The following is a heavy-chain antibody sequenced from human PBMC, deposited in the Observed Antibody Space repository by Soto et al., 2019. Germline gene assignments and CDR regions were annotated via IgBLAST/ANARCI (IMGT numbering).Heavy chain of an antibody. CDR1: GGTFSSNV. CDR2: IIPTFGTT. Sequence: QVQLEQSGAEVTKPGSSVKVSCKASGGTFSSNVISWVRQAPGQGHEWMGGIIPTFGTTKYAQDFQGRVTYTAYKSTSTAYMELSSLRSDDTTVYYCASHRSQVVHLVLPHYYYYGLDVWGQGTTVTVSS. J-gene: IGHJ6*02. CDR3: ASHRSQVVHLVLPHYYYYGLDV. D-gene: IGHD6-6*01. V-gene: IGHV1-69*06.